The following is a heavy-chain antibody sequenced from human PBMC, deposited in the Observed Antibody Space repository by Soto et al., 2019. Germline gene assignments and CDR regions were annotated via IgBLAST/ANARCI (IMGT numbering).Heavy chain of an antibody. V-gene: IGHV1-69*13. D-gene: IGHD2-15*01. CDR2: IIPIFGTA. CDR3: AREGRQVVVAPKAMAC. Sequence: SVKVSCKASGGTFSSYAISWVRQAPGQGLEWMGGIIPIFGTANYAQKFQGRVTITADESTSTAYMELSSLRSEDTAVYYCAREGRQVVVAPKAMACWGQGTTVTVSS. J-gene: IGHJ6*02. CDR1: GGTFSSYA.